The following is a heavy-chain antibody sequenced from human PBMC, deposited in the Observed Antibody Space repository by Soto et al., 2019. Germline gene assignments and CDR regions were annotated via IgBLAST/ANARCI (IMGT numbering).Heavy chain of an antibody. CDR3: ARGGAAAPRWGYYYGMDV. CDR1: GYSFTSYW. D-gene: IGHD2-2*01. CDR2: IYPGDSDT. J-gene: IGHJ6*02. Sequence: GESLKISCKGSGYSFTSYWIGWVRQMPGKGLEWMGIIYPGDSDTRYSPSFQGQVTISADKSISTAYLQWSSLKASDTAMYYCARGGAAAPRWGYYYGMDVWGQGTTVTVSS. V-gene: IGHV5-51*01.